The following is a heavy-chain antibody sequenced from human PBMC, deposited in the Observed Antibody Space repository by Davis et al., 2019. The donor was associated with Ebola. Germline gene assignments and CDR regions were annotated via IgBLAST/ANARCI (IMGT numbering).Heavy chain of an antibody. Sequence: GESLKISCAASGFTFSSYAISWVRQAPGKGLEWVSGISDSGSNTYYADSVKGRFTISRDNSRDTLYLQMNSLRAEDTAVYYCARKTEFDYWGQGTLVTVSS. CDR3: ARKTEFDY. V-gene: IGHV3-23*01. J-gene: IGHJ4*02. CDR1: GFTFSSYA. CDR2: ISDSGSNT.